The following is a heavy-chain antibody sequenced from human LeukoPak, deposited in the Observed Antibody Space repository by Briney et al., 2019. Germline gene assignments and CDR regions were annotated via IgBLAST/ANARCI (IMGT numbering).Heavy chain of an antibody. CDR1: GYSIRNGYF. Sequence: PSETQSLTCTVSGYSIRNGYFWGWVRQSPGKGLEWIGNIHQSGSTSYNPSLQSRVTISVDTSKNQFSLKLSSVTAADTAVYYCARQQGYSSGWPSWGQGTLVTVSS. V-gene: IGHV4-38-2*02. CDR2: IHQSGST. J-gene: IGHJ5*02. D-gene: IGHD6-19*01. CDR3: ARQQGYSSGWPS.